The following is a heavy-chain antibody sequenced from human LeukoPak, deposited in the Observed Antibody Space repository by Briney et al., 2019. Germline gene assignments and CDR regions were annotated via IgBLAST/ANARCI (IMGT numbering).Heavy chain of an antibody. J-gene: IGHJ4*02. Sequence: ASVKVSCKASGYTFTGYYMHWVRQAPGQRLEWMGWINPNSGDTNYAQKFQGRVTMTTDTSISTAYMELSRLRSDDTAVYYCARGRERIPLPGLDYGGQGTLVTVSS. CDR3: ARGRERIPLPGLDY. CDR2: INPNSGDT. V-gene: IGHV1-2*02. CDR1: GYTFTGYY. D-gene: IGHD6-19*01.